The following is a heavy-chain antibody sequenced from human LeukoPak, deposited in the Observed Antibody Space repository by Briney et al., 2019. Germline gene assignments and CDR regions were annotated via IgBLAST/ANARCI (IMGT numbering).Heavy chain of an antibody. CDR3: VRVSLRGVPFDY. V-gene: IGHV1-2*06. CDR2: INPNSGGT. D-gene: IGHD3-16*01. Sequence: ASVKVSCKASGYTFTGYYMHWVRQAPGQGLEWMGRINPNSGGTNYAQKFQGRVTMTRDTSISTAYMELSRLRSDDTAVYYCVRVSLRGVPFDYWGQGTLVTVSS. J-gene: IGHJ4*02. CDR1: GYTFTGYY.